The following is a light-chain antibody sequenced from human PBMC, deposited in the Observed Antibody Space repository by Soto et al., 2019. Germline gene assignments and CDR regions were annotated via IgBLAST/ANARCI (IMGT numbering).Light chain of an antibody. J-gene: IGKJ5*01. V-gene: IGKV1-9*01. Sequence: IQLTHSPSSLSASVGDRVTITCRASQGISSYLAWYQQKPGKAPKLLIYAASTLQSGVPSRFSGSGSGTDFTLTISSLQPEDFATYYCQQLNSYPITSGQGTRLEIK. CDR1: QGISSY. CDR3: QQLNSYPIT. CDR2: AAS.